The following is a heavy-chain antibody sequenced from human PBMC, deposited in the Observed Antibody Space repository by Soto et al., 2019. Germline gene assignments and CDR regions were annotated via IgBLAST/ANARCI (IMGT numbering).Heavy chain of an antibody. J-gene: IGHJ6*02. CDR2: IYYSRST. D-gene: IGHD3-3*01. V-gene: IGHV4-59*08. CDR1: GGSISSYY. CDR3: ARHLEYGMDV. Sequence: QVQLQESGPGLVKPSETLSLTCTVSGGSISSYYWSWIRQPPGKGLEWIGYIYYSRSTNYNPSLKSRVTISVGTSKNQCSLKLSSVTAADTAVYYCARHLEYGMDVWGQGTTVTVSS.